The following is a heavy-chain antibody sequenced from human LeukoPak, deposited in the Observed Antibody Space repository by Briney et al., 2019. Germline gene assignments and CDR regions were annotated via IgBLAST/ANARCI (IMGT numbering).Heavy chain of an antibody. CDR1: GFTFSSYA. CDR2: ISYDGSNK. J-gene: IGHJ5*02. D-gene: IGHD1-7*01. V-gene: IGHV3-30-3*01. CDR3: ARDRNWNYLINWFDP. Sequence: GGSLRLSCAASGFTFSSYAMHWVRQAPGKGLEWVAVISYDGSNKYYADSVKGRFTISRDNSKNTLYLQMNSLRAEDTAVYYCARDRNWNYLINWFDPWGQGTLATVSS.